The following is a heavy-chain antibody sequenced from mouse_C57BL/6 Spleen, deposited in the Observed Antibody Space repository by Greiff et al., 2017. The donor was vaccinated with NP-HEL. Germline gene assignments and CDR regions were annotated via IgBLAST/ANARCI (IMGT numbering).Heavy chain of an antibody. CDR3: ARGAYDYGRFAY. CDR2: INPSNGGT. V-gene: IGHV1-53*01. Sequence: VQLQQPGTELVKPGASVKLSCKASGYTFTSYWMHWVKQRPGQGLEWIGNINPSNGGTNYNETFKSKATLTVDKSSSTAYMQLSSLTSEDSAVYYCARGAYDYGRFAYWGQGTLVTVSA. D-gene: IGHD2-4*01. CDR1: GYTFTSYW. J-gene: IGHJ3*01.